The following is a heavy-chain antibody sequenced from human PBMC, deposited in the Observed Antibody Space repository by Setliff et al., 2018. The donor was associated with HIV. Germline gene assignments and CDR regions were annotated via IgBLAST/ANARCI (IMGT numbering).Heavy chain of an antibody. CDR2: IYHTGSS. Sequence: ETLSLTCDVSGFSISSRYYWGWIRQSPGKGLEWIGNIYHTGSSYYNPSLNDRATISLDTSKNQFSLKLNSVTAADTAVYYCARVSCSSLYSIPRYYYYSMDVWGKGTTVTVSS. D-gene: IGHD6-13*01. CDR3: ARVSCSSLYSIPRYYYYSMDV. V-gene: IGHV4-38-2*01. J-gene: IGHJ6*03. CDR1: GFSISSRYY.